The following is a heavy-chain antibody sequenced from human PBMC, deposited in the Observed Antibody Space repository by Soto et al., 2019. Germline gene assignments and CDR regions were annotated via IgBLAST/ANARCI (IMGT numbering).Heavy chain of an antibody. V-gene: IGHV1-2*02. CDR1: GYNFVAYY. J-gene: IGHJ4*02. CDR2: LQPRSDAT. D-gene: IGHD3-10*01. Sequence: ASVEVSCKASGYNFVAYYMHWGRQAPGQGLGWMGLLQPRSDATNLPERFEGRDNITSDTYISIFYMAIMRLNSEDTAVYFCAKGREYGYYGYNFDYWGQGTLVTSPQ. CDR3: AKGREYGYYGYNFDY.